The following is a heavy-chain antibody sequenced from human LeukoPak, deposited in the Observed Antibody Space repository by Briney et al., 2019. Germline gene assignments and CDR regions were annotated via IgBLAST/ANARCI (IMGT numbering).Heavy chain of an antibody. CDR3: TTDSVGATAGRNDAFDI. CDR1: GFTFSDYS. Sequence: GGSLRLSCAASGFTFSDYSMNWVRQTPRKGLEWVGRIKSKTDGGTTDYAAPVKGRFTISRDDSKNTLYLQMNSLKTEDTAVYYCTTDSVGATAGRNDAFDIWGQGTMVTVSS. D-gene: IGHD1-26*01. CDR2: IKSKTDGGTT. V-gene: IGHV3-15*01. J-gene: IGHJ3*02.